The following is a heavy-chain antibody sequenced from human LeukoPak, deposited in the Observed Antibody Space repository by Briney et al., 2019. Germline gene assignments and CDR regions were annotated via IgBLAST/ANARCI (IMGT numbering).Heavy chain of an antibody. J-gene: IGHJ4*02. V-gene: IGHV4-39*01. CDR1: AGSISSSTYY. CDR3: ARHMIAVAGFDY. D-gene: IGHD6-19*01. Sequence: SETLSLTCTVSAGSISSSTYYWGWIRQPPGKGLEWIGSVYYSGSTYFNPSLKSRVTISVDTSKNQFSLKLSSVTAADTAVYYCARHMIAVAGFDYWGQGTLVTVSS. CDR2: VYYSGST.